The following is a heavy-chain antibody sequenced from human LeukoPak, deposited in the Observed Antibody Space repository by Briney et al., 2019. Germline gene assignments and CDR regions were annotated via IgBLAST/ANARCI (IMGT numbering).Heavy chain of an antibody. J-gene: IGHJ3*02. CDR2: IYYSGST. V-gene: IGHV4-59*11. CDR1: GGSISSHY. Sequence: SETLSLTCTVSGGSISSHYWSWIRQPPGKGLEWIGYIYYSGSTNYNPSLKSRVTISVDTSKNQFSLKLSSVTAADTAVYYCARDGSAEAVTTTDANDAFDIWGQGTMVTVSS. D-gene: IGHD4-17*01. CDR3: ARDGSAEAVTTTDANDAFDI.